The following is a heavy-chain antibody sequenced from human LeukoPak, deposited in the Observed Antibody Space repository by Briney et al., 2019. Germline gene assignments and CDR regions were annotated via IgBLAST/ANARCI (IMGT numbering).Heavy chain of an antibody. J-gene: IGHJ4*02. CDR2: ISSSGSTI. V-gene: IGHV3-11*01. Sequence: PGGSLRLSCAASGFTFSDYYMSWIRQAPGKGLEWVSYISSSGSTIYYADSVKGRFTISRDNAKNSLYLQMNSLRAEDTAVYYCARGGTYDSGSYYMLPYQIDYWGQGTLVTVSS. D-gene: IGHD3-10*01. CDR3: ARGGTYDSGSYYMLPYQIDY. CDR1: GFTFSDYY.